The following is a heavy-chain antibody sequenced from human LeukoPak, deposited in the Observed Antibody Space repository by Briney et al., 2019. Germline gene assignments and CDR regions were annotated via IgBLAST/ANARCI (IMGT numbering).Heavy chain of an antibody. CDR1: GGSTSSYS. CDR2: IYHIVST. J-gene: IGHJ6*02. V-gene: IGHV4-59*08. Sequence: SQTLSLTCTVSGGSTSSYSWSWIRQPPGKGREWIGYIYHIVSTNYSPSLKSRVTISVDTSKNQLSLKLISVTAADTAVYFCARHLDYYYYYGMDVWGQGTTVTVSS. CDR3: ARHLDYYYYYGMDV.